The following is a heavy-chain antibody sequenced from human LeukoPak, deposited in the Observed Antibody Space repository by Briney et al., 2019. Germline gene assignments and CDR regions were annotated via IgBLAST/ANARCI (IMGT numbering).Heavy chain of an antibody. D-gene: IGHD3-16*01. CDR3: ARHGYAIDY. J-gene: IGHJ4*02. Sequence: GESLKISCKASGYNVANYWIGWVRQMPGKGLEWMGIMYPGDSDTRYSPSFQGQVTISADKSITTVYLQWSSLKASDTAMYYCARHGYAIDYWGQGTLVTVSS. CDR2: MYPGDSDT. V-gene: IGHV5-51*01. CDR1: GYNVANYW.